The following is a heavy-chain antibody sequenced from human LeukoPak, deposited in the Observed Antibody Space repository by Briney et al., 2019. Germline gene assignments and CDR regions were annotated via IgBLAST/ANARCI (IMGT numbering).Heavy chain of an antibody. CDR2: IYHSGGT. D-gene: IGHD2-8*01. J-gene: IGHJ6*03. Sequence: SETLSLTCAVSGGSISSSTNWWSWVRQPPGKGLEWIGGIYHSGGTNYNPSLKSRITISVDKSQNQFSLKVNSLTAADTAVYYCATNGYYCMDVWGKGTTVTVSS. CDR3: ATNGYYCMDV. CDR1: GGSISSSTNW. V-gene: IGHV4-4*02.